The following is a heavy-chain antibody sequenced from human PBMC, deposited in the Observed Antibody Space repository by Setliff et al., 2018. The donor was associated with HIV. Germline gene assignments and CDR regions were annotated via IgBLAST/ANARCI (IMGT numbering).Heavy chain of an antibody. CDR2: ISGGGGKT. CDR1: GFTFSNFA. D-gene: IGHD2-2*01. J-gene: IGHJ4*02. CDR3: ARRVYCSSTTCFDI. V-gene: IGHV3-23*01. Sequence: PGGSLRLSCAASGFTFSNFAMSWVRQAPGKGLEWVSSISGGGGKTDYADSVKGRFTISRDNSKNTLYLQMNSLRADDNAVYYCARRVYCSSTTCFDIWGQGTLVTVSS.